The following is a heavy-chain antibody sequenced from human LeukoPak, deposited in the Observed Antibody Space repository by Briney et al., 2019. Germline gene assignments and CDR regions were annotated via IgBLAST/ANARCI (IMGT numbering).Heavy chain of an antibody. CDR3: ARRQNLYDSSGSDY. Sequence: TSETLSLTCTVSGGSIGSYSWNWIRQPPGKGLEWIGHIHYSGSTNYNPSLKSRVTISVDTSKNQFSLKLSSVTAADTAVYYCARRQNLYDSSGSDYWGQGTLVTVSS. D-gene: IGHD3-22*01. J-gene: IGHJ4*02. CDR2: IHYSGST. CDR1: GGSIGSYS. V-gene: IGHV4-59*08.